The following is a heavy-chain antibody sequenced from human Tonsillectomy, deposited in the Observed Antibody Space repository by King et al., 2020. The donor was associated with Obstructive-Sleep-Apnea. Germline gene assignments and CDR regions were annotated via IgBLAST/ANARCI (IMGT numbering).Heavy chain of an antibody. J-gene: IGHJ6*02. V-gene: IGHV3-7*01. CDR1: GFTFSNYW. CDR3: ARSDYSYYGMDV. Sequence: VQLVESGGGLVQPGGSLRLSCAASGFTFSNYWMSWVRQAPGKGLEWVANIKQDGSEKYYMDSVKGRFTISRDNAKNSLYLQMNSLRSEDTAVFYCARSDYSYYGMDVWGQGTTVTVSS. CDR2: IKQDGSEK.